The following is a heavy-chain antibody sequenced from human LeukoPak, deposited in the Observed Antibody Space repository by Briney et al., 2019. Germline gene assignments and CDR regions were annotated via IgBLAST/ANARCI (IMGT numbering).Heavy chain of an antibody. V-gene: IGHV1-18*01. J-gene: IGHJ1*01. Sequence: GASVKVSCKASGYIFTNYGISWVRQAPGQGLEWMGWISAYNGNANYGQKLQGRVTMTTDTSTSTAYMELRSLRSDDTAVYYCARAAAGLEYFQHWGQGTLVTVSS. CDR1: GYIFTNYG. D-gene: IGHD6-13*01. CDR2: ISAYNGNA. CDR3: ARAAAGLEYFQH.